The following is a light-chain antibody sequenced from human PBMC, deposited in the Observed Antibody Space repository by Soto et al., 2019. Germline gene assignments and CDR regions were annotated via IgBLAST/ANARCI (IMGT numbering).Light chain of an antibody. CDR3: QQYDNWPSLT. V-gene: IGKV3-15*01. Sequence: EIVMTQSPATLSVSPGERATLSCGASQSVSSTLAWYQQTPGQAPRLLFYGASTRATGIPARFSGSGSGTEFTLTISGLQSEDFAVYYCQQYDNWPSLTFGGGTKVEIK. CDR1: QSVSST. J-gene: IGKJ4*01. CDR2: GAS.